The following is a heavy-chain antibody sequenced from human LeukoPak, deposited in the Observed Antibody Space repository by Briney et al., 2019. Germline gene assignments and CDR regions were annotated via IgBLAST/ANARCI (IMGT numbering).Heavy chain of an antibody. V-gene: IGHV1-8*01. CDR1: GYTFTSYD. CDR2: MNPNSGNT. CDR3: ARVPMVRTQRTGTLDP. J-gene: IGHJ5*02. Sequence: PWASVTVSCTASGYTFTSYDSNWVRQATGQGLEWMGWMNPNSGNTGYAQKFQGRVTMTSNTSISTAYMELSSLRSEDTAVYYCARVPMVRTQRTGTLDPWGQGTLVTVSS. D-gene: IGHD3-10*01.